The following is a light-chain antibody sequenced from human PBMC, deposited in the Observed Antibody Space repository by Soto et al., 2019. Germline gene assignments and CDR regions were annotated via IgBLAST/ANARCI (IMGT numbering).Light chain of an antibody. CDR1: TRDVGAYNY. V-gene: IGLV2-14*01. J-gene: IGLJ3*02. CDR2: EVS. CDR3: SSHTSTSTWV. Sequence: QSVLSQPASVAGSPGQSITISCTGTTRDVGAYNYVSWYQQHPGKAPKVMIYEVSNRPSGVSNRFSGSKSGNTASLTISGLQAEDEADYYCSSHTSTSTWVFGGGTKLTFL.